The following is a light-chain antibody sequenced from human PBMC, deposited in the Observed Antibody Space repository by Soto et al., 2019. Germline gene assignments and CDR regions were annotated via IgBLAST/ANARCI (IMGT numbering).Light chain of an antibody. V-gene: IGLV2-23*01. CDR3: CSYAGSSTYV. CDR2: EGI. Sequence: QSALPQPASVSGSPGQSITISCTGTSSDVGSYNVVAWYQQHPGKAPKLMIYEGIKRPSGVSNRVSGSKSGNTASLTISGLQAEDEADYYCCSYAGSSTYVFGGGTKLTVL. CDR1: SSDVGSYNV. J-gene: IGLJ1*01.